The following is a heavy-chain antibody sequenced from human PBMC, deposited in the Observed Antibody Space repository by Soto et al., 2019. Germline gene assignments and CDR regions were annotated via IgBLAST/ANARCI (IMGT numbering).Heavy chain of an antibody. J-gene: IGHJ6*03. CDR1: GFTFSSYS. Sequence: EVQLVESGGGLVKPGGSLRLSCAASGFTFSSYSMNWVRQAPGKGLEWVSSISISSSYIYYADSVKGRFTISRDNAKNSLYLQMNSLRAEDTAVYYCARDFSGYSSSWYNYYYYYMDVWGKGTTVTVSS. CDR3: ARDFSGYSSSWYNYYYYYMDV. CDR2: ISISSSYI. D-gene: IGHD6-13*01. V-gene: IGHV3-21*01.